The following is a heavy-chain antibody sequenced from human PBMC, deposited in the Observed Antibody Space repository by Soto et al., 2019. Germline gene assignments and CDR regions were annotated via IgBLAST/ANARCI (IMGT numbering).Heavy chain of an antibody. D-gene: IGHD1-1*01. CDR1: GFTFSIYG. Sequence: GGSLGLSCAASGFTFSIYGMHWFRQAPGKGLEWVAVISYDGSNKYYADSVKGRFTISRDNSKNTLYLQMNSLRAEDTAVYYCAKGYWGSTHWSPADHWGQGTLVTVSS. J-gene: IGHJ4*01. CDR3: AKGYWGSTHWSPADH. V-gene: IGHV3-30*18. CDR2: ISYDGSNK.